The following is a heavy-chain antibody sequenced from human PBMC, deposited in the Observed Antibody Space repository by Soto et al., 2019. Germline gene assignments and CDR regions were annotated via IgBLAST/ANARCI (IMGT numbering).Heavy chain of an antibody. CDR1: AGSIKSDGYY. Sequence: SETLSLTXSVSAGSIKSDGYYWSWIRQHPGKGLEWIGYIYSSGSTFYNPSLKSRVSISVDPSLNQFSLHLRSVTAADTAVYYCARDLRNCGGGYCYFLFSFDSWGQGTPVTVSS. CDR2: IYSSGST. V-gene: IGHV4-31*02. CDR3: ARDLRNCGGGYCYFLFSFDS. J-gene: IGHJ4*02. D-gene: IGHD2-15*01.